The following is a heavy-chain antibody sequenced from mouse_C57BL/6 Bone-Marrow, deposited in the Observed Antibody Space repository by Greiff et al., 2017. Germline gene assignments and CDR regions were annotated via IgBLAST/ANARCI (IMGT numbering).Heavy chain of an antibody. CDR1: GFTFSSYA. V-gene: IGHV5-9-1*02. J-gene: IGHJ1*03. CDR3: TRAPNWYFDV. Sequence: EVQVVESGEGLVKPGGSLKLSCAASGFTFSSYAMSWVRQTPEKRLEWVAYISSGGDYIYYADTVKSRFTISRDNARNTLYLQMSSLKSEDTAMYYCTRAPNWYFDVWGTGTTVTVSS. CDR2: ISSGGDYI.